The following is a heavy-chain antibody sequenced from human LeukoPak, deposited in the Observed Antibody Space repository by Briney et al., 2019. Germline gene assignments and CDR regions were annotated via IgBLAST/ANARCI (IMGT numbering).Heavy chain of an antibody. V-gene: IGHV4-30-4*01. J-gene: IGHJ6*03. CDR1: GGSISSGDYY. CDR2: IYYSGST. D-gene: IGHD6-13*01. CDR3: ARVSSSWYYYMDV. Sequence: SETLSLTCTVSGGSISSGDYYWSWIRQPPGKGLEWIGYIYYSGSTYYNPSLKSRVTISVDTSKNQFSLKLSSVTAADTAVYYCARVSSSWYYYMDVWGKGTTVTVSS.